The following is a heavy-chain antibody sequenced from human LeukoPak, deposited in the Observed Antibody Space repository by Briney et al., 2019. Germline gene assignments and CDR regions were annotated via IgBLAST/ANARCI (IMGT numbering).Heavy chain of an antibody. Sequence: PGRSLRLSCAASGFTFSSYAMHWVRQAPGKGLEWVSVISGSGGKTYYADSVKGRFTISRDNTKNTLYLQMNSLRAEDTAIYYCAKAPVGANYYDSSGYFDYWGQGTLVTVSS. CDR2: ISGSGGKT. D-gene: IGHD3-22*01. V-gene: IGHV3-23*01. CDR1: GFTFSSYA. J-gene: IGHJ4*02. CDR3: AKAPVGANYYDSSGYFDY.